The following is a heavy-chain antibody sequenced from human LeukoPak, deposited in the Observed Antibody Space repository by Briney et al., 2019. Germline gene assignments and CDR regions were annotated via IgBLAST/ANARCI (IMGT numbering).Heavy chain of an antibody. D-gene: IGHD1-26*01. CDR2: TYPGDSET. CDR1: GYSFTSYW. Sequence: GESLKISCKGSGYSFTSYWIGWVRQMPGKGLEWMGITYPGDSETRYSPSFQGQVTISADKSISTAYLQWSSLKASDTAMYYCARRGSGSYYTPDYWGQGTLVTVSS. J-gene: IGHJ4*02. CDR3: ARRGSGSYYTPDY. V-gene: IGHV5-51*01.